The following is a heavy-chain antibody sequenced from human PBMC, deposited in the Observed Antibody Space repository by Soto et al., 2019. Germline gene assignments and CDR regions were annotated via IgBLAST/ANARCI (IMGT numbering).Heavy chain of an antibody. CDR1: GGSISSSTYY. D-gene: IGHD2-2*02. V-gene: IGHV4-39*01. CDR2: IYYSGST. J-gene: IGHJ5*02. CDR3: ARQVPAAIRLGWFDP. Sequence: SETLSLTCTVSGGSISSSTYYWGWIRQPPGKGLEWIGSIYYSGSTYYRPSLKSRVTISVDTSTKKSSLMLSSVPAAETTVYYCARQVPAAIRLGWFDPWGQGTLVTVSS.